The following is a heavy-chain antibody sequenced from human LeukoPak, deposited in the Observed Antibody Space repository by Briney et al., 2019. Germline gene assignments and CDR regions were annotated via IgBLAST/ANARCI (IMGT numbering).Heavy chain of an antibody. J-gene: IGHJ4*02. V-gene: IGHV3-23*01. CDR3: AKDSHSGYYDSSGYYPPLGY. D-gene: IGHD3-22*01. CDR2: ISGSGGST. CDR1: GFAFSSYA. Sequence: SGGSLRLSCAASGFAFSSYAMSWVRQAPGKGLEWVSAISGSGGSTYYADSVKGRFTISRDNSKNTLYLQMNSLRAEDTAVYYCAKDSHSGYYDSSGYYPPLGYWGQGTLVTVSS.